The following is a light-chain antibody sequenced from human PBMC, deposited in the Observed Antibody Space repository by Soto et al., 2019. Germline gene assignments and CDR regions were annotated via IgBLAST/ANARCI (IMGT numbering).Light chain of an antibody. CDR2: GAS. CDR1: QSVSID. CDR3: QQYSNWPT. Sequence: EIVMTQSPATLSVSPGERATLSCRASQSVSIDLAWYQQKPGQAPRLLIYGASRRATGIADRFSGSGSGTEFTLTISSLQSEDFATYYCQQYSNWPTFGQGTRLEIK. J-gene: IGKJ5*01. V-gene: IGKV3D-15*01.